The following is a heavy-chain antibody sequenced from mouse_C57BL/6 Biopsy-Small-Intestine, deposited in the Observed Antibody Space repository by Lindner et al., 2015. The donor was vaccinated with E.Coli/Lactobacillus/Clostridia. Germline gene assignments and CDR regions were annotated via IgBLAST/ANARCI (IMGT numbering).Heavy chain of an antibody. Sequence: VQLQESGPELVKPGASVKISCKASDYLFTDHNMNWVKQTNGKSLEWIGIINPKYGTTSYNQKFKDKATLTVDQSSSTAYVQLKSLTSEDSAVYYCAREGPWPFAYWGQGTLVTVSA. CDR2: INPKYGTT. CDR3: AREGPWPFAY. CDR1: DYLFTDHN. J-gene: IGHJ3*01. V-gene: IGHV1-39*01.